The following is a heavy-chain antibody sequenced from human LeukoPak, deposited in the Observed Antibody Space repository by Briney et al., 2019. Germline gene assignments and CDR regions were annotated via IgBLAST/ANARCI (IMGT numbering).Heavy chain of an antibody. CDR1: GFTFSSYS. D-gene: IGHD6-13*01. CDR2: ITSSSSYI. Sequence: KPGGSLRLSCAASGFTFSSYSMNWVRQAPGKGLEWVSSITSSSSYIYYADSVKGRFTMSRDNAKKSLYLQMNSLRAEDTAVYYCARGQAYSSSWYSDFDYWGQGTLVTVSS. J-gene: IGHJ4*02. CDR3: ARGQAYSSSWYSDFDY. V-gene: IGHV3-21*01.